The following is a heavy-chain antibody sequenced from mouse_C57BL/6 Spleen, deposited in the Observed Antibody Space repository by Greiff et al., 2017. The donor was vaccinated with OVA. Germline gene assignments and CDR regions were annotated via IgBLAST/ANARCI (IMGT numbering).Heavy chain of an antibody. CDR3: AKSLWDRDAMDY. D-gene: IGHD3-3*01. V-gene: IGHV1-55*01. J-gene: IGHJ4*01. CDR1: GYTFTSYW. CDR2: IYPGSGST. Sequence: VQLVESGAELVKPGASVKMSCKASGYTFTSYWITWVKQRPGQGLEWIGDIYPGSGSTNYNEKFKSKATLTVDTSSSTAYMQLSSLTSEDSAVYYCAKSLWDRDAMDYWGQGTSVTVSS.